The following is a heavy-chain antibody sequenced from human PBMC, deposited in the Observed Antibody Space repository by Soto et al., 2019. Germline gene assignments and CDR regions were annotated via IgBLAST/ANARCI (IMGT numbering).Heavy chain of an antibody. CDR2: ISSSGSTI. V-gene: IGHV3-48*02. CDR3: ARSPYYYGMDV. J-gene: IGHJ6*02. CDR1: GLTFSSYS. Sequence: SLRLSCAASGLTFSSYSMNWVRRAPGKGLEWVSYISSSGSTIYYSDSVKGRFSISRDNAKNSLYLQMSSLRDEDMAVYYCARSPYYYGMDVWGQGTTVTVSS.